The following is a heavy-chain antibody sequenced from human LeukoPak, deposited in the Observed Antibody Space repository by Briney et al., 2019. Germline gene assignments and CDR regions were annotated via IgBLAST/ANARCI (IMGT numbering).Heavy chain of an antibody. CDR2: IKSKTDGGTT. D-gene: IGHD5-24*01. J-gene: IGHJ4*02. CDR3: TTDGMATPNFDS. CDR1: GFTFSNAW. Sequence: GGSLRLSCAASGFTFSNAWMSWVRQAPGKGLEWVGRIKSKTDGGTTDYAAPVKGRFTISRDDSKNSLYLQMNSLKTEATAVYYCTTDGMATPNFDSWGQGTLVPVSS. V-gene: IGHV3-15*01.